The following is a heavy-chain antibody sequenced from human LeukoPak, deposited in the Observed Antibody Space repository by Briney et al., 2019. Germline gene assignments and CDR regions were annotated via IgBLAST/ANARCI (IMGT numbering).Heavy chain of an antibody. D-gene: IGHD4-23*01. CDR3: ARDLYGGTLATFDY. CDR1: GGTFSSYA. CDR2: INPNSGGT. J-gene: IGHJ4*02. V-gene: IGHV1-2*02. Sequence: ASVKVSCKASGGTFSSYAISWVRQAPGQGLEWMGWINPNSGGTYYAQKFQGRVTMTSDTSISTAYMELSRLRSDNTAVYYCARDLYGGTLATFDYWGQGTLVTVSS.